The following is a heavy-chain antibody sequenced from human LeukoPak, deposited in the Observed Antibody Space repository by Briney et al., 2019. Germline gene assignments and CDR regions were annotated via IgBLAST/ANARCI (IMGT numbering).Heavy chain of an antibody. CDR3: AKDLDSGWTLDY. V-gene: IGHV3-30*18. CDR1: GFTCSRYG. D-gene: IGHD6-19*01. CDR2: ISYDGSNK. J-gene: IGHJ4*02. Sequence: GGSLRLSCAASGFTCSRYGMHWVRQAPDKGLEWVAVISYDGSNKYYADSVKGRFTISRDNSKNTLYLQMNSLRAEDTAVYYCAKDLDSGWTLDYWGQGTLVTVSS.